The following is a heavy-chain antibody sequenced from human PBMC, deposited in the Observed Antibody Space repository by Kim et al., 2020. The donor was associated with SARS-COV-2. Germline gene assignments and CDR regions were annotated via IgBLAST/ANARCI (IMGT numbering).Heavy chain of an antibody. J-gene: IGHJ2*01. CDR3: AKENWYFDL. V-gene: IGHV3-23*01. CDR1: GLTFSSYA. Sequence: GGSLRLSCGASGLTFSSYAMTWVRQAPGKGLEWVSVISGSGDSTYYADSVKGRFTISRDNSKNTLYLQMNSLRAEDTAVYYCAKENWYFDLWGRGTLVTVSS. CDR2: ISGSGDST.